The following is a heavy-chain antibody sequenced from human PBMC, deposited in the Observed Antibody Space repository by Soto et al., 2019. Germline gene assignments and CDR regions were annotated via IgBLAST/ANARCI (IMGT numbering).Heavy chain of an antibody. D-gene: IGHD3-22*01. V-gene: IGHV3-9*01. CDR2: ISWNSGSI. Sequence: EVQLVESGGTLVQPGRSLRLSCAASGFTFDDYAMHWVRQAPGKGLEWVSGISWNSGSIGYADSVKGRFTISRDNAKNSLYLRMTSLRAEDTALYYCAKDSAYYDSSGYRYADVYYYYGMDVWGQGTTVTVSS. CDR1: GFTFDDYA. J-gene: IGHJ6*02. CDR3: AKDSAYYDSSGYRYADVYYYYGMDV.